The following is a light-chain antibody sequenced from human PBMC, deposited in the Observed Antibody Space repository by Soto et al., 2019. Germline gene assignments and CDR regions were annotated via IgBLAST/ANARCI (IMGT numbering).Light chain of an antibody. V-gene: IGLV1-44*01. CDR3: VAWDDMLNGYV. CDR1: SSNIGSNT. Sequence: QSVPTQPPATSATPGQRGGISCSASSSNIGSNTVNGYQNLPGTAPQPLIYSNNQRPSGAPDPFSRSRSGPAASLAVSGFQSKDEADYYWVAWDDMLNGYVFGTGTKATVL. CDR2: SNN. J-gene: IGLJ1*01.